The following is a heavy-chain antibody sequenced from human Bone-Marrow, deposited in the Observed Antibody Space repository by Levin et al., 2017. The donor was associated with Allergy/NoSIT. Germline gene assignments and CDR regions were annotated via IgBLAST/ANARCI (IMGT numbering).Heavy chain of an antibody. CDR1: GGSFSGYY. CDR3: AREEGRFGEWNPIFDY. J-gene: IGHJ4*02. V-gene: IGHV4-34*01. Sequence: SQTLSLTCAVYGGSFSGYYWSWIRQPPGKGLEWIGEINHSGSTNYNPSLKSRVTISVDTSKNQFSLKLSSVTAADTAVYYCAREEGRFGEWNPIFDYWGQGTLVTVSS. D-gene: IGHD3-10*01. CDR2: INHSGST.